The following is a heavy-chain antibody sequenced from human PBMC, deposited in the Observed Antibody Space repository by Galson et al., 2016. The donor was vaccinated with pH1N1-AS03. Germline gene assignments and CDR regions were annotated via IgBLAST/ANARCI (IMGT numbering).Heavy chain of an antibody. J-gene: IGHJ5*02. CDR3: TRHPRRAAGGLGGFDP. CDR2: IRAKAYNYAT. D-gene: IGHD6-13*01. Sequence: SLRLSCAASGFNFSASAMHWVRQTSGKGLEWIGRIRAKAYNYATEYAAPVRGRFTISKDDSKNTAFLQVNSLKIEDTAVYYCTRHPRRAAGGLGGFDPWGQGTLVTVSS. CDR1: GFNFSASA. V-gene: IGHV3-73*01.